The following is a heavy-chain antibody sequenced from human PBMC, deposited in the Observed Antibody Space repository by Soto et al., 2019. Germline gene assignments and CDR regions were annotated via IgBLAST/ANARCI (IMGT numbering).Heavy chain of an antibody. CDR3: TFFFQGKDGMRDLFSGSAFLLNRSSDL. V-gene: IGHV3-49*02. CDR2: IRSKAYGGTT. Sequence: KGLEWVGFIRSKAYGGTTEYAASVKGRFTISRDDSKSIAYLQMNSLKTEDTAVYYCTFFFQGKDGMRDLFSGSAFLLNRSSDL. D-gene: IGHD2-15*01. J-gene: IGHJ2*01.